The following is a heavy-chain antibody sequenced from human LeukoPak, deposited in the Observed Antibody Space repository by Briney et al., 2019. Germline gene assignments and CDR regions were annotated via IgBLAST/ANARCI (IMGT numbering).Heavy chain of an antibody. CDR2: ISGSGGST. D-gene: IGHD2-8*01. CDR1: GFTFSSYA. Sequence: PGGSLRLSCAASGFTFSSYAMSWVRQAPGKGLEWVSAISGSGGSTYYADSVKGRFTISRDNSKNTLYLQMNSLRAEDTDVYYCAKDLRNSVSPSPSAFDIWGQGTMVTVSS. CDR3: AKDLRNSVSPSPSAFDI. V-gene: IGHV3-23*01. J-gene: IGHJ3*02.